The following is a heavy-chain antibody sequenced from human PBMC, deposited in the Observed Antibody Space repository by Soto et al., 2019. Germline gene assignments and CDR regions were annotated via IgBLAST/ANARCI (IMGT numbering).Heavy chain of an antibody. Sequence: GASVKVSCKASGYTFTSYYMHWVRQAPGQGLEWMGIINPSGGSTSYAQKFQGRVTMTRDTSTSTVYMELSSLRSEDTAVYYCARSVWHGSGSYPGPFDYWGQGTLVTVSS. CDR2: INPSGGST. J-gene: IGHJ4*02. V-gene: IGHV1-46*03. CDR1: GYTFTSYY. CDR3: ARSVWHGSGSYPGPFDY. D-gene: IGHD3-10*01.